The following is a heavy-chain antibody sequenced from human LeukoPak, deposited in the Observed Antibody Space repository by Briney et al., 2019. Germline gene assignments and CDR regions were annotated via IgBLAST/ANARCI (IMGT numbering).Heavy chain of an antibody. CDR2: ISSSSSYI. V-gene: IGHV3-21*01. D-gene: IGHD2-2*01. J-gene: IGHJ4*02. Sequence: GGPLRLSCAASGFTFSSYRMNWVRAAQGEGVEWVSSISSSSSYIYYADSVKGRFTISRVNAKNSLYLLMNSLRAEDTAVYYCATAPAADNPTASGIDYWGQGTLVTVSS. CDR3: ATAPAADNPTASGIDY. CDR1: GFTFSSYR.